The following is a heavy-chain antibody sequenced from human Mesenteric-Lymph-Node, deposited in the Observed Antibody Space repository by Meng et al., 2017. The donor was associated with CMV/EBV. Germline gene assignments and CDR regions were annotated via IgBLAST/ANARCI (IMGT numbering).Heavy chain of an antibody. J-gene: IGHJ5*02. CDR3: AKSRLTGEFTWFDP. V-gene: IGHV3-30*02. CDR1: GINFSNDG. CDR2: IWDDGSNK. Sequence: ASGINFSNDGRHWVRQAPGKGMEGVAFIWDDGSNKYYAESVKGRFTIARDNSKNTLYLQMNSLRIEDTAVYSCAKSRLTGEFTWFDPWGQGTLVTVSS. D-gene: IGHD7-27*01.